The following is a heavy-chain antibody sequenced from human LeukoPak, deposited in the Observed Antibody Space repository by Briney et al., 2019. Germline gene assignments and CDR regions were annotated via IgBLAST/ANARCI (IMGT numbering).Heavy chain of an antibody. Sequence: GASVKVSCKASGYTFRSYAMNWVRQAPGQGLEWMGWINTNTGNPTYAQGFTGRSVFSLDTSVSTAYLQIRSLKAEDTAVYYCARGGIGDPLRGDYWGQGTLVTVSS. CDR2: INTNTGNP. CDR3: ARGGIGDPLRGDY. D-gene: IGHD3-16*01. CDR1: GYTFRSYA. J-gene: IGHJ4*02. V-gene: IGHV7-4-1*02.